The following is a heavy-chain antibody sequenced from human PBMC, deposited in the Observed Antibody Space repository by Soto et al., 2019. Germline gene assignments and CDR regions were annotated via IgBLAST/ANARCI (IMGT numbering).Heavy chain of an antibody. Sequence: QVQLVESGGGVVQPGRSLRLSCAASGFTFSSYPMHWVRQAPGKGLEWVAVISYDGSNKYYADSVKGRFTISRDNSKNTLYLQMNSLRAEDTAVDYCARDYDILTGYYTLGYWGQGTLVTVSS. J-gene: IGHJ4*02. CDR1: GFTFSSYP. CDR3: ARDYDILTGYYTLGY. V-gene: IGHV3-30-3*01. CDR2: ISYDGSNK. D-gene: IGHD3-9*01.